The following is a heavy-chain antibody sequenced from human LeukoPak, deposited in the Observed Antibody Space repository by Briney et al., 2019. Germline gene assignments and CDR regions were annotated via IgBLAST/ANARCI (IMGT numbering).Heavy chain of an antibody. CDR3: ARGAGEDWYFDL. Sequence: RGSLRLSCTASGFSFSRYWLSWVRQAPGKGLEWVANIKFDGNEKYYVDSVKGRFTISRDNAKNSLYLQMNSLRAEDTAVYYCARGAGEDWYFDLWGRGTLVTVSS. J-gene: IGHJ2*01. V-gene: IGHV3-7*01. CDR1: GFSFSRYW. CDR2: IKFDGNEK. D-gene: IGHD7-27*01.